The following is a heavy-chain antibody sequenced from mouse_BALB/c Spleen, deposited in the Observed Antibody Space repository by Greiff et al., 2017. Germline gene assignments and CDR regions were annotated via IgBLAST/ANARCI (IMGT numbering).Heavy chain of an antibody. V-gene: IGHV1-63*02. D-gene: IGHD2-14*01. CDR3: ARKDAYYRYDVFAY. J-gene: IGHJ3*01. CDR1: GYTFTNYW. Sequence: VQLQQSGAELVRPGTSVKISCKASGYTFTNYWLGWVKQRPGHGLEWIGDIYPGGGYTNYNEKFKGKATLTADTSSSTAYMQLSSLTSEDSAVYFCARKDAYYRYDVFAYWGQGTLVTVSA. CDR2: IYPGGGYT.